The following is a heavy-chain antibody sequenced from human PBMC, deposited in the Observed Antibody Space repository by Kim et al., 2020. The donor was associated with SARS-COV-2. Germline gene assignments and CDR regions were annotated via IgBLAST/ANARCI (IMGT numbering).Heavy chain of an antibody. CDR1: GFTFSSYG. Sequence: GGSLRLSCAASGFTFSSYGMHWVRQAPGKGLEWVAVISYDGSNKYYADSVKGRFTISRDNSKNTLYLQMNSLRAEDTAVYYCAKDISPSRIPNAITIFGVVTIPDYYYYGMDVWGQGTTVTVSS. J-gene: IGHJ6*02. CDR2: ISYDGSNK. CDR3: AKDISPSRIPNAITIFGVVTIPDYYYYGMDV. V-gene: IGHV3-30*18. D-gene: IGHD3-3*01.